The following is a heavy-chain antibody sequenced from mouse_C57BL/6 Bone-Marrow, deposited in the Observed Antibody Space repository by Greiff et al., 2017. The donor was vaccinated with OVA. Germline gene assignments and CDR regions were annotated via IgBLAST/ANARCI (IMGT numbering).Heavy chain of an antibody. CDR3: ARRGDYDEGSYAMDY. D-gene: IGHD2-4*01. Sequence: EVQRVESGGGLVQPGGSLKLSCAASGFTFSDYGMAWVRQAPRKGPEWVAFISNLAYSIYYADTVTGRFTISRENAKNTLYLEMSSLRSEDTAMYYCARRGDYDEGSYAMDYWGQGTSVTVSS. CDR1: GFTFSDYG. J-gene: IGHJ4*01. CDR2: ISNLAYSI. V-gene: IGHV5-15*01.